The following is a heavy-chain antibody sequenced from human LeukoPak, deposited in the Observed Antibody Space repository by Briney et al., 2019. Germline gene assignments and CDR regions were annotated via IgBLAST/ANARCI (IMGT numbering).Heavy chain of an antibody. J-gene: IGHJ4*02. Sequence: SETLSLTCAVYGGSFSGYYWSWIRQPPGKGLEWIGEINHSGSTNYNPSLKSRVTISVDPSKNQFSLKLSSVTAADTAVYYCAREGSYYDYFDYWGQGTLVTVSS. D-gene: IGHD1-26*01. CDR1: GGSFSGYY. V-gene: IGHV4-34*01. CDR2: INHSGST. CDR3: AREGSYYDYFDY.